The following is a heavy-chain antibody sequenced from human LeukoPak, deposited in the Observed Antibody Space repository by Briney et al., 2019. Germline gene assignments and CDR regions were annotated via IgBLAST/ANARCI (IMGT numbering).Heavy chain of an antibody. V-gene: IGHV3-20*04. J-gene: IGHJ6*03. CDR2: INWNGGST. CDR3: ARDRAEQWLTYYYYYMDV. D-gene: IGHD6-19*01. CDR1: GFTFSSYE. Sequence: PGGSLRLSCAASGFTFSSYEMNWVRQAPGKGLEWVSGINWNGGSTGYADSVKGRFTISRDNAKNSLYLQMNSLRAEDTALYYCARDRAEQWLTYYYYYMDVWGKGTTVTVSS.